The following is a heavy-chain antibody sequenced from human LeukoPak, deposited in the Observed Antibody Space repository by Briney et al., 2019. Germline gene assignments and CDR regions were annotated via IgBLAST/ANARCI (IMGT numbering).Heavy chain of an antibody. CDR2: TNEDGSKK. J-gene: IGHJ6*03. CDR1: GFTFSNYW. D-gene: IGHD6-13*01. CDR3: AREGAYSSSWYNPAYYYYYYYMDV. Sequence: GGSLRLSCVASGFTFSNYWMTWVRQAPGKGLEWVANTNEDGSKKYYVDSVKGRFTISRDNAKNSLYLQMNSLRAEDTAVYYCAREGAYSSSWYNPAYYYYYYYMDVWAKGPRSPSP. V-gene: IGHV3-7*01.